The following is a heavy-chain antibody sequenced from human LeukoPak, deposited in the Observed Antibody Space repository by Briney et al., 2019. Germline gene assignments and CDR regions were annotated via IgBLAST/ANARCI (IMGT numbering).Heavy chain of an antibody. D-gene: IGHD4-17*01. CDR2: INPSGGST. V-gene: IGHV1-46*01. CDR3: ASHRRYGDPLYY. CDR1: GYTFTSYY. J-gene: IGHJ4*02. Sequence: ASVKVSCKASGYTFTSYYMHWVRQAPGQGLERVGIINPSGGSTSYAQKFQGRVTMTRDMSTSTVYMELSSLRSEDTAVYYCASHRRYGDPLYYWGQGTLVTVSS.